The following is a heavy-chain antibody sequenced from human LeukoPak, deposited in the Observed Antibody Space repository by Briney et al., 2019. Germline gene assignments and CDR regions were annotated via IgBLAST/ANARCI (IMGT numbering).Heavy chain of an antibody. D-gene: IGHD2-8*01. CDR3: AKQSYARSLGE. CDR1: GFLFSGFS. J-gene: IGHJ4*02. CDR2: TNSGGAST. V-gene: IGHV3-23*01. Sequence: KSGGSLRLSCAPSGFLFSGFSMSWVRQAPGKGLEWISTTNSGGASTYYAESVKGRFTISRDNSKNTLYLQMSSLRVEDTAVYYCAKQSYARSLGEGGPGTLVSVSS.